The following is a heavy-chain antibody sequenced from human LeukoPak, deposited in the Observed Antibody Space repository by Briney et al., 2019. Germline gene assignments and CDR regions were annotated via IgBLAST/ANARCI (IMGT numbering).Heavy chain of an antibody. D-gene: IGHD4-17*01. Sequence: PGGSLRLSCAASGFTLSGFAMHWVRQAPGKGLEWVAVLLHDGSEKYYADSVKGRFTISRDTSKNMVYLQMNSLRAEETAVYYCARDLGCYGYYGMDVWGQGTTVTVSS. J-gene: IGHJ6*02. CDR3: ARDLGCYGYYGMDV. CDR1: GFTLSGFA. CDR2: LLHDGSEK. V-gene: IGHV3-30-3*01.